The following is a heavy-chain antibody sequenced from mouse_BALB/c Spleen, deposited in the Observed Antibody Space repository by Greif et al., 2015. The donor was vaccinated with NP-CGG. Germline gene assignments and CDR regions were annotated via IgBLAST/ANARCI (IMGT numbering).Heavy chain of an antibody. J-gene: IGHJ1*01. D-gene: IGHD1-1*02. CDR1: GFTFSDFY. CDR3: ARDDGYWYFDV. V-gene: IGHV7-1*02. Sequence: EVKLMESGGGLVQPGGSLRLSCATSGFTFSDFYMEWVRQPPGKRLEWIAASRNKSNDYTTEYSASVKGRFIVSRDTSQSILYLQMNALRAEDTAIYYCARDDGYWYFDVWGAGTTVTVSS. CDR2: SRNKSNDYTT.